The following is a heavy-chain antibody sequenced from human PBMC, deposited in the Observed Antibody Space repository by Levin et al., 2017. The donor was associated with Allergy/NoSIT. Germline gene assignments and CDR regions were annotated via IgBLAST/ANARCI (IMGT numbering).Heavy chain of an antibody. V-gene: IGHV3-48*01. CDR3: VRDLEGYRGVIRFDF. CDR1: GFSFSAYS. J-gene: IGHJ4*02. Sequence: GSLRLSCAVSGFSFSAYSMNWVRQAPGKGLEWLAYVDGHGTRIFYADSAKGRFTISRDNAQNSLYLQMNSLRAEDSGTYYCVRDLEGYRGVIRFDFWGQGTLVTVSS. CDR2: VDGHGTRI. D-gene: IGHD3-10*01.